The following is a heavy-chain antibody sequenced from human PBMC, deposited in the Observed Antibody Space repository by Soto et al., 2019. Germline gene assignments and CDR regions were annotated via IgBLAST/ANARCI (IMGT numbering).Heavy chain of an antibody. J-gene: IGHJ4*02. Sequence: GASVKVSCKASGYTFTSYGISWVRQAPGQGLEWMGWISAYNGNTNYAQKLQGRVTMTTDTSTSTAYMELRSLRSDDTAVYYCARDNCSCCSCCDRRDFDYCGQGTLVTVSS. CDR3: ARDNCSCCSCCDRRDFDY. CDR2: ISAYNGNT. V-gene: IGHV1-18*01. D-gene: IGHD2-15*01. CDR1: GYTFTSYG.